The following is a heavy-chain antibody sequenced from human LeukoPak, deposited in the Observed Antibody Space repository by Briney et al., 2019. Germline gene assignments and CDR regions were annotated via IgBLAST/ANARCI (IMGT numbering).Heavy chain of an antibody. CDR3: TKDRYCTTTFCPLDY. Sequence: GGSLRLSCAASGFTFGDYTFHWVRQAPGKGLEWVSLISRDGGSTYYADSVRGRFAISRDNSKNSLYLQMNSLRTEDTALYYCTKDRYCTTTFCPLDYWGQGTLVTVSS. CDR2: ISRDGGST. CDR1: GFTFGDYT. D-gene: IGHD2-8*01. J-gene: IGHJ4*02. V-gene: IGHV3-43*01.